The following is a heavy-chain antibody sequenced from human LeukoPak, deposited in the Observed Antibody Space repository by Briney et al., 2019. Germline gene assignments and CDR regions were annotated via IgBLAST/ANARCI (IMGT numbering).Heavy chain of an antibody. V-gene: IGHV1-2*02. J-gene: IGHJ5*02. CDR1: GHTFTGYY. Sequence: GASVKVSCKASGHTFTGYYMHWVRQAPGHGLEWMGWINPNSGGTNYAQKFQGRVTMTRDTSISAAYMELSRLRSDDTAVYYCARERSSTSCYTSWGQGTLVTVSS. CDR3: ARERSSTSCYTS. CDR2: INPNSGGT. D-gene: IGHD2-2*02.